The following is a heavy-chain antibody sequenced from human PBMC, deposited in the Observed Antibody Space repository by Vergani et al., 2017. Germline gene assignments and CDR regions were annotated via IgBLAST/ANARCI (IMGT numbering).Heavy chain of an antibody. CDR2: IYWNDDK. Sequence: QITLKESGPTLVKPTQTLTLTCTFSGFSLSTSGVGVGWIRQPPGQALEWLALIYWNDDKRYSPSLKSRLTITKDTSKNQVVLTMTNMEPVDTATYYCAQGGGLRFLEWLPFDYWGQGTLVTVSS. D-gene: IGHD3-3*01. J-gene: IGHJ4*02. V-gene: IGHV2-5*01. CDR1: GFSLSTSGVG. CDR3: AQGGGLRFLEWLPFDY.